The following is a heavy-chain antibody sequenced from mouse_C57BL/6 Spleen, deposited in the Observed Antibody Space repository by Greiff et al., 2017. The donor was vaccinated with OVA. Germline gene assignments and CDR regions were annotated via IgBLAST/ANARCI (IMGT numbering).Heavy chain of an antibody. V-gene: IGHV5-17*01. Sequence: EVNVVESGGGLVKPGGSLKLSCAASGFTFSDYGMHWVRQAPEKGLEWVAYISSGSSTIYYADTVKGRFTISRDNAKNTLFLQMTSLRSEDTAMYYCAREGLLGYYAMDYWGQGTSVTVSS. CDR2: ISSGSSTI. D-gene: IGHD1-1*01. CDR1: GFTFSDYG. CDR3: AREGLLGYYAMDY. J-gene: IGHJ4*01.